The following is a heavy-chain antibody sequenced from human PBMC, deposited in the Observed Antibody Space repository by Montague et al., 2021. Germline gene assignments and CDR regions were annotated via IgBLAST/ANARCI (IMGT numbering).Heavy chain of an antibody. D-gene: IGHD3-16*02. V-gene: IGHV4-39*01. CDR1: GGSISSSSYY. CDR3: ARHVIGNYGMDV. J-gene: IGHJ6*02. CDR2: IYYSGST. Sequence: DPLSLPCPVSGGSISSSSYYWGWIRQPPGKGLEWLGSIYYSGSTYYNPSPKSRVTISVDTSKNQFSLKLSSVTAADTAVYYCARHVIGNYGMDVWGQGTTVTVSS.